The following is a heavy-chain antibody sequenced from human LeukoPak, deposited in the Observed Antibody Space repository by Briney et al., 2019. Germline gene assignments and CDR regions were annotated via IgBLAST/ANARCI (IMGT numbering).Heavy chain of an antibody. V-gene: IGHV3-21*01. CDR1: GFTFSSYS. D-gene: IGHD3-22*01. J-gene: IGHJ4*02. CDR2: ISSSSSYI. Sequence: GGSLRLSCAASGFTFSSYSMNWVRQAPGKGLEWVSSISSSSSYIYYADSVKGRFTISRDNAKNSLYLQMKSLRAEDTAVYYYARSYYDSSGYRDYWGQGTLVTVSS. CDR3: ARSYYDSSGYRDY.